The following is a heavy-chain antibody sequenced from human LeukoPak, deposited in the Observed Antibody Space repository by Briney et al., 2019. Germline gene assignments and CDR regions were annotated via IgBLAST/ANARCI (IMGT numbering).Heavy chain of an antibody. Sequence: GGSLRLSCAASGFTFSSYSMNWVRQAPGKGLEWVSSISSSSSYIYYADSVKGRFTISRDNAKNSLYLQMNSLRAEDTAVYYCTRGGGYSYGSFDYWGQGTLVTVSS. V-gene: IGHV3-21*01. CDR1: GFTFSSYS. J-gene: IGHJ4*02. CDR2: ISSSSSYI. CDR3: TRGGGYSYGSFDY. D-gene: IGHD5-18*01.